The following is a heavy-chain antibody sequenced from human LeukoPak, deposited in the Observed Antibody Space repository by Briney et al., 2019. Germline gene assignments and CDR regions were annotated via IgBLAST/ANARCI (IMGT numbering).Heavy chain of an antibody. Sequence: GGSLRLSCAASGFTFSSYGMHWVRQAPGKGLEWVAFIRYDGSNKYYADSVKGRFTISRDNSKNTLYLQMNSLRAEDTAVYYCAKDVTGDIVATIIDYWGQGILVTVSS. V-gene: IGHV3-30*02. CDR1: GFTFSSYG. CDR3: AKDVTGDIVATIIDY. D-gene: IGHD5-12*01. CDR2: IRYDGSNK. J-gene: IGHJ4*02.